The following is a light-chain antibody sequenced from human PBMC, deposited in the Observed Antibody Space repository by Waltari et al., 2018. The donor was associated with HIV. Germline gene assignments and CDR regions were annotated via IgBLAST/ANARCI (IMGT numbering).Light chain of an antibody. J-gene: IGLJ2*01. V-gene: IGLV2-23*01. CDR1: SRDIGNYNL. CDR3: SSYGGSSNWL. Sequence: QSALTQPASVSGSPGQSIPISCTGTSRDIGNYNLVSWPQQHPGKAPKLIIYEGIKRPSGVSNRISGSKSANTASLTISGLQAEDEADYFCSSYGGSSNWLFGGGTKLTVL. CDR2: EGI.